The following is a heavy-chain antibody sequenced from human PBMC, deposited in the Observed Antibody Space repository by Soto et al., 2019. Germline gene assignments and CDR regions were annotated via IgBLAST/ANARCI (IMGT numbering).Heavy chain of an antibody. D-gene: IGHD5-18*01. J-gene: IGHJ4*02. CDR3: ARMLGYGYDY. V-gene: IGHV2-26*01. Sequence: QVTLKESGPVLVKPTETLTLTCTVSGFSLSNPRMSVGWIRQPPGKALEWLAHISSSDPKSYNTSLRNRLTISKDASKSQVALTLTNMDPVDTATYYCARMLGYGYDYWGQGTLVTVSS. CDR1: GFSLSNPRMS. CDR2: ISSSDPK.